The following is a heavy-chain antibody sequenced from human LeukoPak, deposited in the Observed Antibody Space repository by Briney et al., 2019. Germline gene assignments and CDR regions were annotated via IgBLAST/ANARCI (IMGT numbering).Heavy chain of an antibody. V-gene: IGHV3-21*01. J-gene: IGHJ4*02. CDR2: ISSSSSYI. Sequence: GGSLRLSCAASGFTFSSYSMNWVRQAPGKGPEWVSSISSSSSYIYYADSVKGRFTISRDNAKNSLYLQMNSLRAEDTAVYYCARDYYGSGSYHYWGQGTLVTVSS. CDR1: GFTFSSYS. CDR3: ARDYYGSGSYHY. D-gene: IGHD3-10*01.